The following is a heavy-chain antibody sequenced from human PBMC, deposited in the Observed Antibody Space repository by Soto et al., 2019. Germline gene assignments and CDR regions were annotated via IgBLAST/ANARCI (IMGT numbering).Heavy chain of an antibody. Sequence: ASVKVSCKSSGYPVNTYYLHWVRQAPGQGLEWMGMIHPSGGGSTYAQKFLGRVTMTMDSSTSTVFMELTSLRSADTAVYYCARGGHIAVVTDSFDSWGQGTLVTVSS. V-gene: IGHV1-46*02. J-gene: IGHJ4*02. CDR1: GYPVNTYY. D-gene: IGHD2-21*02. CDR3: ARGGHIAVVTDSFDS. CDR2: IHPSGGGS.